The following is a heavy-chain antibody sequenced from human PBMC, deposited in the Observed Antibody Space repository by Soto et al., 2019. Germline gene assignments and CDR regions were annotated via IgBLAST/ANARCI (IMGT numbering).Heavy chain of an antibody. CDR3: ATWAASGIAVDVPRRYYYYGMDV. V-gene: IGHV1-46*01. Sequence: SVKVSCKASGYTFTSYYMHWVRQAPGQGLEWMGIINPSGGSTSYAQKFQGRVTMTRDTSTSTVYMELSSLRSEDTAVYYCATWAASGIAVDVPRRYYYYGMDVWGQGTTVTVSS. CDR1: GYTFTSYY. CDR2: INPSGGST. D-gene: IGHD6-19*01. J-gene: IGHJ6*02.